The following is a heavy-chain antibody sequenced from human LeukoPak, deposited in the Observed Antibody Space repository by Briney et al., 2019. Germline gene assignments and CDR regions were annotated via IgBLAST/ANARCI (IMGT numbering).Heavy chain of an antibody. V-gene: IGHV1-2*02. Sequence: GASVKVSCKASGYTFTGYYMHWVRQAPGQGLEWMGWINPNSGGTNYAQKFQGRVTMTRDTSISTAYMELSRLRSDDTAVYYCARGGVYYDILTGSGPPFDYWGQGTPVTVSS. CDR1: GYTFTGYY. CDR3: ARGGVYYDILTGSGPPFDY. CDR2: INPNSGGT. D-gene: IGHD3-9*01. J-gene: IGHJ4*02.